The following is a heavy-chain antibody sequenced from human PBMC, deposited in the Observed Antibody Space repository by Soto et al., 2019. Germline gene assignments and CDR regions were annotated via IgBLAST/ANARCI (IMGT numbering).Heavy chain of an antibody. V-gene: IGHV4-39*01. CDR1: RGSISSSSYY. CDR2: IYYSGTT. Sequence: PSETLSLTCTVSRGSISSSSYYRGGSRQPPGAGLAWIGSIYYSGTTYYNPSLKSRVPISVVTSKNQFSLKLISVPAAATAVYYCARHMAGYWFVPWGQGTLVTVSS. CDR3: ARHMAGYWFVP. J-gene: IGHJ5*02.